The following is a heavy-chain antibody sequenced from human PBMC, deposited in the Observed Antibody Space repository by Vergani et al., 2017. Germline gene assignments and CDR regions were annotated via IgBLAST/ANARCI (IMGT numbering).Heavy chain of an antibody. CDR3: ARDSIFGVVIIKRSFDY. Sequence: QLQLQESGPGLVKPSETLSLTCTVSGGSISSSSYYWGWIRQPPGMGLVWIGSIYYSGSTYYNPSLKSRVTISVDTSKNQFSLKLSSVTAADTAVYYCARDSIFGVVIIKRSFDYWGQGTLVTVSS. J-gene: IGHJ4*02. D-gene: IGHD3-3*01. V-gene: IGHV4-39*07. CDR1: GGSISSSSYY. CDR2: IYYSGST.